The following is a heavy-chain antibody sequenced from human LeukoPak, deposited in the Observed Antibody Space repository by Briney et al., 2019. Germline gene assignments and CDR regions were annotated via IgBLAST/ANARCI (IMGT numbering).Heavy chain of an antibody. D-gene: IGHD5-18*01. CDR1: GFTFSSYA. V-gene: IGHV3-30-3*01. J-gene: IGHJ6*02. Sequence: GGSLRLSCAASGFTFSSYAMHWVRQAPGKGLEWVVVISYDGSNKYYADSVKGRFTISRDNSKNTLYLQMNSLRAEDTAVYYCARRPMVTYYYYYGMDVWGQGTTVTVSS. CDR3: ARRPMVTYYYYYGMDV. CDR2: ISYDGSNK.